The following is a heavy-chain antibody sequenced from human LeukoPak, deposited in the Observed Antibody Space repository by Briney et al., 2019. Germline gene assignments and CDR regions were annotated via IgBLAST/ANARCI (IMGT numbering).Heavy chain of an antibody. V-gene: IGHV4-59*01. CDR1: GGSINSYY. D-gene: IGHD6-19*01. Sequence: SETLSLTCTVSGGSINSYYWSWIRQPPGKGLEWIAYIYYSGSTNYNPSLKSRVTISVDTSKNQFSLKLSSVTAADTAVYYCARDKWAVAGNYYYYGMDVWGRGTTVTVSS. J-gene: IGHJ6*02. CDR2: IYYSGST. CDR3: ARDKWAVAGNYYYYGMDV.